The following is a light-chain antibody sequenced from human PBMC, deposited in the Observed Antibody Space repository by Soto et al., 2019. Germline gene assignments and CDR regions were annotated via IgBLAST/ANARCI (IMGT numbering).Light chain of an antibody. Sequence: DIKMSQSPSSLSASVGDRVTITCRASQSISSYLNWYQQKPGKAPKLLIYAASSLQSGVPSRFSGSGSGTDFTLTISSLQPEDFATYYCQQSYSTPRTFGQGTLLEV. CDR1: QSISSY. J-gene: IGKJ5*01. CDR2: AAS. CDR3: QQSYSTPRT. V-gene: IGKV1-39*01.